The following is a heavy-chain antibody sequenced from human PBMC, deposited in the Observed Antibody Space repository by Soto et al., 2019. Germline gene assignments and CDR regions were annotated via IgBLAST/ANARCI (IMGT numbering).Heavy chain of an antibody. V-gene: IGHV3-33*01. Sequence: QVLLVEAGGGVVQPGMSLRLSCVASGFMFSKYGIHWVRQAPGKGLEWVGFISYDGSSQYYSDSVKGRLTISRDNSKNTVSLQMNSLRVEDTAVYYCASDAIHSVFDCWAQGTLVSVSS. J-gene: IGHJ4*02. CDR3: ASDAIHSVFDC. CDR1: GFMFSKYG. CDR2: ISYDGSSQ.